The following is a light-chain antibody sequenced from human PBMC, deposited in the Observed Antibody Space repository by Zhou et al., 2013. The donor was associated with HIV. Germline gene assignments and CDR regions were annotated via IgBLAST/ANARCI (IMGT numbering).Light chain of an antibody. V-gene: IGKV3-20*01. CDR3: QQSYSTPYT. Sequence: EIVLTQSPGTLSLSPGERATLSCRASLSVSSSYLAWYQQKPGQAPRLLIHGASNRASGIPDRFSGSGSGTDFTLTISSLQPEDFATYYCQQSYSTPYTFGQGTKLEIK. J-gene: IGKJ2*01. CDR1: LSVSSSY. CDR2: GAS.